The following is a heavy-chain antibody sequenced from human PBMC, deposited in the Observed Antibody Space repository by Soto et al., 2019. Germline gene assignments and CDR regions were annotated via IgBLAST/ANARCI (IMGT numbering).Heavy chain of an antibody. V-gene: IGHV1-18*01. Sequence: QVQLVQSGAEVKKPGASVKVSCKASGYTFTSYGISWVRQAPGQGLEWMGWISAYNGNTNYAQKLQGRVTMTTDTXTXXAYMELRSLRSDDTAVYYCARVGATEDYYYYGMDVWGQGTTVTVSS. CDR1: GYTFTSYG. CDR2: ISAYNGNT. CDR3: ARVGATEDYYYYGMDV. J-gene: IGHJ6*02. D-gene: IGHD5-12*01.